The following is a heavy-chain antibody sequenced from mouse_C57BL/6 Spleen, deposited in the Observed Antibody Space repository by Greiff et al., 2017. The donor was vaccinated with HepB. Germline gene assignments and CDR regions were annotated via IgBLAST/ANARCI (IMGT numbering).Heavy chain of an antibody. CDR2: ISSGSSTI. J-gene: IGHJ1*03. D-gene: IGHD1-1*01. CDR1: GFTFSDYG. V-gene: IGHV5-17*01. CDR3: ARRGSSSIHWYFDV. Sequence: EVKLMESGGGLVKPGGSLKLSCAASGFTFSDYGMHWVRQAPEQGLEWVAYISSGSSTIYYADTVKGRFTISRDNAKNTLFLQMTSLRSEDTAMYYCARRGSSSIHWYFDVWGTGTTVTVSS.